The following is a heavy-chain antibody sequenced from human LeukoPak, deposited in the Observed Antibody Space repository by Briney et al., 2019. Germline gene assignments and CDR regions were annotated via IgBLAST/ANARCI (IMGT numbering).Heavy chain of an antibody. D-gene: IGHD2-15*01. V-gene: IGHV4-61*05. CDR3: ARQLNCSGGSCYSSGWFDP. CDR2: IYYSGST. CDR1: GGSISSSSYY. J-gene: IGHJ5*02. Sequence: PSETLSLTCTVSGGSISSSSYYWGWIRQPPGKGLEWIGYIYYSGSTNYNPSLKSRVTISVDTSKNQFSLKLSSVTAADTAVYYCARQLNCSGGSCYSSGWFDPWGQGTLVTVSS.